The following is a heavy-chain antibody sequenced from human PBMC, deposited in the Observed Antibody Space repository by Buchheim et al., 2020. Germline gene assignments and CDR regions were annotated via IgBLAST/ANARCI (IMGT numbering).Heavy chain of an antibody. CDR2: IKEDGSDK. Sequence: EVQLVESGGGLVQPGRSLRLSCAASGFTFSTYWMSWVRQAPGKGLEWVANIKEDGSDKYYVDSVKGRFTVSRDNAKNSLYLQLNSLRSEDTAVYYCARDFWWLWDYWGQGTL. D-gene: IGHD2-15*01. CDR1: GFTFSTYW. J-gene: IGHJ4*02. V-gene: IGHV3-7*01. CDR3: ARDFWWLWDY.